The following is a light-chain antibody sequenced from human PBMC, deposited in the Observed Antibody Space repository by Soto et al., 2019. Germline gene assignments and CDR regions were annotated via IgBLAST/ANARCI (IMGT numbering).Light chain of an antibody. Sequence: AIQLTQSPSSLSASVGDRVTISCRASQGIGTYLAWYQQKPGKAPKLLIYAASSLQSGVPSRFSGSGSGTDFTLAISSLQPEDSATYYCLQDINYPWTFGQGTKVDIK. CDR2: AAS. V-gene: IGKV1-6*01. CDR1: QGIGTY. J-gene: IGKJ1*01. CDR3: LQDINYPWT.